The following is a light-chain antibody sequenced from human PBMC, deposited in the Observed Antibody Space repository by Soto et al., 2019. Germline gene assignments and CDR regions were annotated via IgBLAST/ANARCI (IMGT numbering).Light chain of an antibody. CDR3: SSYTSSSTLV. J-gene: IGLJ1*01. V-gene: IGLV2-14*01. CDR1: SSDVGGYNY. CDR2: EVS. Sequence: QSALAQPASGSGSPGQSITISCTGTSSDVGGYNYVSWYQQHPGKAPKLMIYEVSNRPSGVSNRFSGSKSGNTASLTISGLQAEDEADYYCSSYTSSSTLVFGTGTKVTV.